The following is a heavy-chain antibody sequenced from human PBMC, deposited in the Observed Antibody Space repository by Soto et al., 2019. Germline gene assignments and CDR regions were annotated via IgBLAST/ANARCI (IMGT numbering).Heavy chain of an antibody. D-gene: IGHD4-17*01. CDR3: ARPRDSGDYEVPSLYYSGMDV. Sequence: EVQLVESGGGLIQPGGSLRLSCAASGFAVNSNYMSWVRHAPGKGLEWVSIIYKGGIAYYADSVKGRFTISRDDSRNTLYLQVNSLRAEDTAVYYCARPRDSGDYEVPSLYYSGMDVWGQGTTVTVSS. J-gene: IGHJ6*02. V-gene: IGHV3-53*01. CDR1: GFAVNSNY. CDR2: IYKGGIA.